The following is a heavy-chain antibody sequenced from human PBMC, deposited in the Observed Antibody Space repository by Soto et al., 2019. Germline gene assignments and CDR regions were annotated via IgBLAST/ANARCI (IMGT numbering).Heavy chain of an antibody. CDR3: ARHPTRSYTFLRGWTDV. J-gene: IGHJ6*02. Sequence: GESLKISCKGSGYSFTSYWISWVRQMPGKGLEWMGRIDPSDSYTNYSPSFQGHVTISADKSISTAYLQWSSLKASDTAMYYCARHPTRSYTFLRGWTDVSYPATTLTVS. CDR2: IDPSDSYT. V-gene: IGHV5-10-1*01. D-gene: IGHD3-3*01. CDR1: GYSFTSYW.